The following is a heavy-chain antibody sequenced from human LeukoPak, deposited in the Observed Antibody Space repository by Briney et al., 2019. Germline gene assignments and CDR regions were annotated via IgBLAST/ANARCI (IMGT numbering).Heavy chain of an antibody. V-gene: IGHV6-1*01. Sequence: SQTLSLTCAISGDSVSSNSAAWNWIRQSPSRGLEWLGRTYYRSKWYNDYAVSVKSRITINPDTSKNQFSLQLNSVTPEDTAVYYCARGTVERRITMVRGVQYYYYYYMDVWGKGTTVTVSS. CDR3: ARGTVERRITMVRGVQYYYYYYMDV. CDR2: TYYRSKWYN. CDR1: GDSVSSNSAA. J-gene: IGHJ6*03. D-gene: IGHD3-10*01.